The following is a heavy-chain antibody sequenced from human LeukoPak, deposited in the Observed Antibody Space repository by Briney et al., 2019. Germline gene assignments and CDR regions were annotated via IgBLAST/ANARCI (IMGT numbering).Heavy chain of an antibody. J-gene: IGHJ4*02. CDR3: ARSWLSSPDY. D-gene: IGHD3-22*01. Sequence: SETLSLTCSVSGDSISSHFWSWIRQPPGKGLEWIGYIYYSGSTNYNPSLKSRVTISVDTSKNQFSLKLSSVTAADTAVYYCARSWLSSPDYWGQGTLVTVSS. V-gene: IGHV4-59*11. CDR2: IYYSGST. CDR1: GDSISSHF.